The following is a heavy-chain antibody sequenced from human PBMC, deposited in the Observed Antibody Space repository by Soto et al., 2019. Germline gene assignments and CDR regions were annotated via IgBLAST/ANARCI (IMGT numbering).Heavy chain of an antibody. J-gene: IGHJ4*02. Sequence: VKVSCKASGYTFNSYYMHWVRQAPGQGRQGTXIINPXGGSTSHAQKXXGRVTMNXXXSTSTAYMELRSIRSHDTAVYYCARDSPAVDYWGQGTLVTASS. V-gene: IGHV1-46*02. CDR2: INPXGGST. CDR3: ARDSPAVDY. CDR1: GYTFNSYY.